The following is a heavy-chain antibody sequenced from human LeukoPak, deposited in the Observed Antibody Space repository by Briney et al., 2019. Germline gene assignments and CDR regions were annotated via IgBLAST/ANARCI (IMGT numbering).Heavy chain of an antibody. Sequence: GGSLRLSCAASGFPFSSYAMHWVRQAPGKGLEWVAVISYDGSNKYYADSVKGRFTISRDNSKNTLYLQMNSLRAEDTAVYYCARVSAAAGTVDYWGQGTLVTVSS. J-gene: IGHJ4*02. CDR2: ISYDGSNK. D-gene: IGHD6-13*01. V-gene: IGHV3-30-3*01. CDR3: ARVSAAAGTVDY. CDR1: GFPFSSYA.